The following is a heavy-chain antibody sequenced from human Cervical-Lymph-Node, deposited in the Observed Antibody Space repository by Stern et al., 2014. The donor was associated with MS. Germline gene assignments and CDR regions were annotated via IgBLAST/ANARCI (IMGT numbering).Heavy chain of an antibody. V-gene: IGHV3-74*02. J-gene: IGHJ4*02. CDR3: ATLGWADY. D-gene: IGHD5-24*01. CDR1: GFSFSSYW. CDR2: IDSYGSTT. Sequence: EVQLVESGGGLVQPGGSLRLSCAASGFSFSSYWMHWVRQAPGKGLFLVSRIDSYGSTTCFADPLKGRFTIYRDNAKNTLYLQMNSLRAEDTAVYYCATLGWADYWGQGTLVTVSS.